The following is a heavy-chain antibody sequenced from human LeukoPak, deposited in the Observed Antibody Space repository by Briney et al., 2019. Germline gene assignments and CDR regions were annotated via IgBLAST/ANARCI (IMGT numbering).Heavy chain of an antibody. J-gene: IGHJ4*02. D-gene: IGHD2-2*02. CDR1: GGTFSSYA. CDR3: AIDTFSPDIVVVPAAITEGDY. V-gene: IGHV1-18*01. CDR2: ISAYNGNT. Sequence: APVKVSCKASGGTFSSYAISWVRQAPGQGLEWMGWISAYNGNTNYAQKLQGRVTMTTDTSTSTAYMELRSLRSDDTAVYYCAIDTFSPDIVVVPAAITEGDYWGQGTLVTVSS.